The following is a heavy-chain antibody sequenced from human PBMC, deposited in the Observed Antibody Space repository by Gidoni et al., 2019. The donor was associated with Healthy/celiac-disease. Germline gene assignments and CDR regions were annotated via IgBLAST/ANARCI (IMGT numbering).Heavy chain of an antibody. CDR3: AGSIAAAGTGEYYFDY. CDR2: INPSGGST. CDR1: GYTFTSYY. Sequence: QVQLVQSGAEVKKPGASVKVSCKASGYTFTSYYMHWVRQAPGQGLEWMGIINPSGGSTSYAQKFQGRVTMTRDTSTSTVYMELSSLRSEDTAVYYCAGSIAAAGTGEYYFDYWGQGTLVTVSS. V-gene: IGHV1-46*01. D-gene: IGHD6-13*01. J-gene: IGHJ4*02.